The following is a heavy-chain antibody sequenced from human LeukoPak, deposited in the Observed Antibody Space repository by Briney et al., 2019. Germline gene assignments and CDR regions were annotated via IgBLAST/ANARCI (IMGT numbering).Heavy chain of an antibody. J-gene: IGHJ4*02. CDR2: ITGNGGNT. V-gene: IGHV3-23*01. CDR3: AKRPKIPAPTRYFDY. Sequence: TGGSLRLSCAASGFTFSSYGMGWVRQAPGKGLEWVSPITGNGGNTYYADSVKGRFAFSRDNSKNPLFLQMNSLRAEDTAVYYCAKRPKIPAPTRYFDYWGQGTLVTVSS. D-gene: IGHD2-2*01. CDR1: GFTFSSYG.